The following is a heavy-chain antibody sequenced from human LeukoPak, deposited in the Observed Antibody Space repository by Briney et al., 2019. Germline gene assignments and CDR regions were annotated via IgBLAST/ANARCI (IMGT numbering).Heavy chain of an antibody. J-gene: IGHJ4*02. CDR1: GASISSGGYS. CDR2: IYHSGST. V-gene: IGHV4-30-2*01. CDR3: ARGGRGYSGYDPFEN. D-gene: IGHD5-12*01. Sequence: SQSLSLTCAVSGASISSGGYSWSWIRQPPGKGLEWIGYIYHSGSTYYNPSLKSPSTISVDRSKSQFSLKLSSVTAADTAVYYCARGGRGYSGYDPFENWGQGTLVAVSS.